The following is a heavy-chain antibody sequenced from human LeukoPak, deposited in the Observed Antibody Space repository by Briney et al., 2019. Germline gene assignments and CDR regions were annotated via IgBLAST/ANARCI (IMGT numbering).Heavy chain of an antibody. CDR3: ARGRVDTAMVNRYYYYMDV. D-gene: IGHD5-18*01. V-gene: IGHV4-34*01. CDR1: GGSFSGYY. Sequence: PSETLSLTCGVYGGSFSGYYWSWIRQPPGKGLEWIGEINHSGSTNYNPSLKSRVTISVDTSKNQSSLKLSSVTAADTAVYYCARGRVDTAMVNRYYYYMDVWGKGTTVTVSS. J-gene: IGHJ6*03. CDR2: INHSGST.